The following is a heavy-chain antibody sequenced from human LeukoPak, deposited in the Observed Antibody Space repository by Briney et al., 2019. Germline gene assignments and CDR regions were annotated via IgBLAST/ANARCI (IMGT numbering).Heavy chain of an antibody. Sequence: GGSLRLSCAASGFTFSSNYMSWVRQAPGKGLEWVAVISYDGSNKYYADSVKGRFTISRDNSKNTLYLQMNSLRAEDTAVYYCARGYYGMDVWGQGTTVTVSS. CDR1: GFTFSSNY. CDR2: ISYDGSNK. J-gene: IGHJ6*02. CDR3: ARGYYGMDV. V-gene: IGHV3-30*03.